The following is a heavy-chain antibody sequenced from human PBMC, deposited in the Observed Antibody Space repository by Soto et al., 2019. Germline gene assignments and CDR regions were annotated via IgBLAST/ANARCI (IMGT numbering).Heavy chain of an antibody. CDR2: ISWNSGSI. CDR1: GFTFDDYA. D-gene: IGHD6-6*01. CDR3: AKDKGRYRSSPVYLFDY. Sequence: PGGSLRLSCAASGFTFDDYAMHWVRQAPGKGLEWVSGISWNSGSIGYADSVTGRFTISRDNAKNSLYLQMNSLRAEDTALYYCAKDKGRYRSSPVYLFDYWGQGTLVTVSS. J-gene: IGHJ4*02. V-gene: IGHV3-9*01.